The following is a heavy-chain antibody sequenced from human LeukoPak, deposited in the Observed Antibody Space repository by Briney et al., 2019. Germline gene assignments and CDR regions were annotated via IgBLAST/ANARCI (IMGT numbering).Heavy chain of an antibody. V-gene: IGHV1-69*04. J-gene: IGHJ1*01. CDR3: ARPDYYDSSGYYVGHFQH. D-gene: IGHD3-22*01. Sequence: ASVKVSCKASGGTFSSYAISWVRQAPGQGLEWMGRIIPILGIANYAQKFQGRVTITADKSTSTAYMELSSLRSEDTAVYYCARPDYYDSSGYYVGHFQHWGQGTQVTVSS. CDR2: IIPILGIA. CDR1: GGTFSSYA.